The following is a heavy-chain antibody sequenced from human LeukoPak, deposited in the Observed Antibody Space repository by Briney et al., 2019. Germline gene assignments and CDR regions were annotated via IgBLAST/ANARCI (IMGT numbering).Heavy chain of an antibody. CDR3: ARQRGSYSGYMDV. D-gene: IGHD1-26*01. J-gene: IGHJ6*03. CDR2: IYPGDSDT. CDR1: GYSFTSYW. Sequence: GESLKISCKGSGYSFTSYWIGWVRQMPGKGLEWMGIIYPGDSDTRYSPSFQGQVTISADKSITTAYLQWSSLKASDTAVYYCARQRGSYSGYMDVWGKGTTVTISS. V-gene: IGHV5-51*01.